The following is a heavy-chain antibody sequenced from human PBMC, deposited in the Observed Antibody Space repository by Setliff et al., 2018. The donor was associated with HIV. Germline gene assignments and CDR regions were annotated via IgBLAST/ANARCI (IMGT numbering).Heavy chain of an antibody. D-gene: IGHD6-6*01. CDR2: ISHDGSYK. CDR1: GFTFSSYP. J-gene: IGHJ6*03. Sequence: GGSLRLSCAASGFTFSSYPMHWVRQAPGKGLEWVALISHDGSYKYYADSVQGRFTISRDNSKNTLSLQMNSLRARDTAVYYCARDRKFGSSGHYYYYMDVWGKGTTVTVSS. CDR3: ARDRKFGSSGHYYYYMDV. V-gene: IGHV3-30*04.